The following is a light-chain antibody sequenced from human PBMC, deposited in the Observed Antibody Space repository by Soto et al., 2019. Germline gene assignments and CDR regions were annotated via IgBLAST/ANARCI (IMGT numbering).Light chain of an antibody. J-gene: IGKJ1*01. CDR3: QQYNDYAA. V-gene: IGKV1-5*01. CDR2: DAS. Sequence: DIQMTQSPSTLSASVGDRVTITCRASQSIGSWLAWYQQKPGKAPKLLIYDASTLESGVPSRFSGSGSGPEFTLTISSLQPDDFATDYCQQYNDYAAFGQGTKVEIK. CDR1: QSIGSW.